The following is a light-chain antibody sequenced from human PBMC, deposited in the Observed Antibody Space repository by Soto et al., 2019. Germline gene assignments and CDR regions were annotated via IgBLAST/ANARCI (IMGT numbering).Light chain of an antibody. CDR3: QSYGTTLSGLYV. CDR1: SSNIGAGKD. Sequence: QSVLTQPPSVSGAPGQRVTISCTGSSSNIGAGKDVHWFRQLPGTAPKLLIYADSSRPSGVPDRFSGSKSGSSASLAITGLQVEDEAEYYCQSYGTTLSGLYVFGTGTKLTVL. J-gene: IGLJ1*01. V-gene: IGLV1-40*01. CDR2: ADS.